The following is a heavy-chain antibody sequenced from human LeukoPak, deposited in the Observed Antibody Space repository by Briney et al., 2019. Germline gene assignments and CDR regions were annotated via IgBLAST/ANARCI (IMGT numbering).Heavy chain of an antibody. V-gene: IGHV5-51*01. Sequence: GESLKISCKGSGYNFTNYWIGWVRQMPRKGLEWMGIIYPGDSDTRYIPSFQGQVTISADKSINTAYLQWSSLKASDTAMYYCARRVDSYWFFDYWGQGTLVTVSS. CDR2: IYPGDSDT. CDR3: ARRVDSYWFFDY. J-gene: IGHJ4*02. D-gene: IGHD1-26*01. CDR1: GYNFTNYW.